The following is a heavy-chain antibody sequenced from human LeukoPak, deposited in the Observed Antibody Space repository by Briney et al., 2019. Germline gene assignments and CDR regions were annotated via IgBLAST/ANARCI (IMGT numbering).Heavy chain of an antibody. D-gene: IGHD4-23*01. CDR1: GYGFTSYG. CDR3: ARPPINNYGGNPGGDY. CDR2: ISAYNGNT. Sequence: ASGKVSCTASGYGFTSYGIGWVRQAPGQGIEWMGWISAYNGNTNYAQKLQGRVTMTTDTSTSTAYMELRRLRSDDTAVYYCARPPINNYGGNPGGDYWGQGTLVTVSS. V-gene: IGHV1-18*01. J-gene: IGHJ4*02.